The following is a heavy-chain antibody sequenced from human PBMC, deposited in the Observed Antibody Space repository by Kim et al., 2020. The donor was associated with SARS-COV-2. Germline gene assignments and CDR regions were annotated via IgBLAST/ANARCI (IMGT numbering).Heavy chain of an antibody. Sequence: GGSLRLSCAASGFTFSSYWMSWVRQAPGKGLEWVANIKQDGSDKYYVDSVKGRFTISRDNAKNSLYLQMNSLRAEDTAVYYCAREFRDIVVVPAAMEYWGQGTLVSVSS. CDR2: IKQDGSDK. V-gene: IGHV3-7*01. CDR3: AREFRDIVVVPAAMEY. CDR1: GFTFSSYW. D-gene: IGHD2-2*01. J-gene: IGHJ4*02.